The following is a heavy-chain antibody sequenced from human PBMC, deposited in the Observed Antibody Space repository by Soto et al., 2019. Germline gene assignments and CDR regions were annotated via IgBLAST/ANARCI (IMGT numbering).Heavy chain of an antibody. V-gene: IGHV3-48*01. J-gene: IGHJ3*02. D-gene: IGHD3-16*01. CDR2: ISSSSSTI. CDR1: GFTFSSYS. CDR3: ARQADDYIWGKADAFDI. Sequence: EVQLVESGGGLVQPGGSLRLSCAASGFTFSSYSMNWVRQAPGKGLEWVSYISSSSSTIYYADSVKGRFTISRDNAKNSLDLQMNSLRSEDRVVYYCARQADDYIWGKADAFDIWGQGTMVTVSS.